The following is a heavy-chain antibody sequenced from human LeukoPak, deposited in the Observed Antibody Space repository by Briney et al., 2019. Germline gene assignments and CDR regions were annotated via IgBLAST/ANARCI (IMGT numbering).Heavy chain of an antibody. CDR3: ARVFFTMVRGVKTYYFDY. CDR1: GFTFSSYS. J-gene: IGHJ4*02. V-gene: IGHV3-21*01. CDR2: ISSSSSYI. Sequence: PGGSLRLSCAASGFTFSSYSMNWVRQAPGKGLEWVSSISSSSSYIYYADSVKGRFTISRDNAKNSLYLQMNSLRAEDTAVYYCARVFFTMVRGVKTYYFDYWGQGTLVTVSS. D-gene: IGHD3-10*01.